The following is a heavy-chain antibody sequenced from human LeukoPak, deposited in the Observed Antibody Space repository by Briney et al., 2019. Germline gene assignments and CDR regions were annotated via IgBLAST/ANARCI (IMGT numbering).Heavy chain of an antibody. CDR2: TRNKANGYTT. CDR1: GFTCSDHY. D-gene: IGHD6-19*01. J-gene: IGHJ1*01. CDR3: ARVGYVSGWSFFQH. V-gene: IGHV3-72*01. Sequence: GGSLRLSCAASGFTCSDHYMDVVRQAPGKGLEGVGHTRNKANGYTTDYAASVKDRFTISRDYSKNSLYLQMNSLKTEDTAVYYCARVGYVSGWSFFQHWGQGTLVTVSS.